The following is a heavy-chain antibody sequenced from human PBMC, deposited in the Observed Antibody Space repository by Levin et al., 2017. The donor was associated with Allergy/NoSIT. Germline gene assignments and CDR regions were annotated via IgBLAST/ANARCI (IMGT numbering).Heavy chain of an antibody. Sequence: RASETLSLTCTVSGGPISDYYWSWIRQPPGKGLECIGFISYTGTSNYNPSLKSRVSISVDTSKNQFSLRLRSVTTADTAVYYCARAGIKCRGGSCDDLPLAYWGQGTLVSVSS. V-gene: IGHV4-59*13. CDR3: ARAGIKCRGGSCDDLPLAY. CDR2: ISYTGTS. J-gene: IGHJ4*02. D-gene: IGHD2-15*01. CDR1: GGPISDYY.